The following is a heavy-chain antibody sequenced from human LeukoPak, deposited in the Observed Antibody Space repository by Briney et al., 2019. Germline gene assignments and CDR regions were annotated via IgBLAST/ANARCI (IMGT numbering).Heavy chain of an antibody. CDR1: GFTFSSYE. D-gene: IGHD6-13*01. CDR3: ARVDSSWYEGGPKGTDY. CDR2: IRSSGSTI. J-gene: IGHJ4*02. Sequence: QPGGSLRLSCAASGFTFSSYEMNWVRQSPGKGLEWVSYIRSSGSTIYYADSVKGRFTISRDNAKNSLYLQMNSLRAEDTAVHYCARVDSSWYEGGPKGTDYWGQGTLVTVSS. V-gene: IGHV3-48*03.